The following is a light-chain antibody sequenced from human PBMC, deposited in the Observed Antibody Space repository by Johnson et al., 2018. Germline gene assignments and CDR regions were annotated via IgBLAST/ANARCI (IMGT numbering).Light chain of an antibody. CDR1: SSNIGNNY. V-gene: IGLV1-51*02. CDR3: GTWDSSLSAGNA. CDR2: ENN. J-gene: IGLJ1*01. Sequence: QSVLTQPPSVSAAPGQKVTISCSGSSSNIGNNYVSWYQQLPGTAPKLLIYENNKRPSGIPDRFSGSKSGTSATLGITGLQTGDEADYYCGTWDSSLSAGNAFGTGTKVT.